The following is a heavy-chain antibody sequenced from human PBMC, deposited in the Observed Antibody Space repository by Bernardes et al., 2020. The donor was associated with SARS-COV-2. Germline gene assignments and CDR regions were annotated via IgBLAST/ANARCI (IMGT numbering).Heavy chain of an antibody. V-gene: IGHV5-51*01. CDR2: IYPGDSDT. CDR1: GYSFPSYW. J-gene: IGHJ4*02. Sequence: GESLKISSQGSGYSFPSYWIGWVRQMPGKGLEWIGIIYPGDSDTKYSPSFQGQVTISADKSISTAYLQWSSLRASDTAIYYCARPSGTLRYFNWLSQYPFDYWGQGTLVTVSS. D-gene: IGHD3-9*01. CDR3: ARPSGTLRYFNWLSQYPFDY.